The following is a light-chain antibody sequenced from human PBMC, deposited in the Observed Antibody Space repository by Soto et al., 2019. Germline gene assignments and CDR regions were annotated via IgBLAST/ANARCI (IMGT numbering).Light chain of an antibody. CDR3: CSYRSGSSPYYV. CDR2: KDN. CDR1: RSDIGGSTY. J-gene: IGLJ1*01. V-gene: IGLV2-14*01. Sequence: QSALTQPASVSGSPGQSITISCTGIRSDIGGSTYVSWYQQHPGKAPKLIIYKDNNRPSGVSNRFSGSKSGNTASLTISGLQTDDAADYYCCSYRSGSSPYYVFGIGTKLTVL.